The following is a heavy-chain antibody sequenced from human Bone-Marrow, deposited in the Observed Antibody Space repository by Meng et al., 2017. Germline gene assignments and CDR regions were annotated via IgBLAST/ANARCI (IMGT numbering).Heavy chain of an antibody. CDR3: ATTVLRYFDWLLGTFDY. J-gene: IGHJ4*02. D-gene: IGHD3-9*01. CDR1: GYTLTELS. CDR2: FDPEDGET. Sequence: QAQLDHVGVEGKNPGPPVKVPCKVAGYTLTELSMHWVRQAPGKGLEWMGGFDPEDGETIYAQKFQGRVTMTEDTSTDTAYMELSSLRSEDTAVYYCATTVLRYFDWLLGTFDYWGQGTLVTVSS. V-gene: IGHV1-24*01.